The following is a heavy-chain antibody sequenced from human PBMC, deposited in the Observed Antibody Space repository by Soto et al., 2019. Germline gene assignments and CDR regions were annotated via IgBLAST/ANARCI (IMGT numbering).Heavy chain of an antibody. Sequence: CAASGFTFTGFWMNWVRQAPGKGLEWVANIKQDGTEKNAVDPVKGRFTISRDNAKNLLYLQMNSLRAEDTAIYYCARGLFNYFYGMDVWGQGTTVTVSS. J-gene: IGHJ6*02. CDR1: GFTFTGFW. D-gene: IGHD3-22*01. CDR3: ARGLFNYFYGMDV. V-gene: IGHV3-7*01. CDR2: IKQDGTEK.